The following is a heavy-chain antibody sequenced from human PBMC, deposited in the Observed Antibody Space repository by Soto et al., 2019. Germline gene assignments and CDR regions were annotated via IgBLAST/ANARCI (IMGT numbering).Heavy chain of an antibody. Sequence: EVQLVESGGCLVKPGESLRLSCAASGLSFSNAWMNWVRQAPGKGLEWVGQIRSKTDGGTIFYPAPVKDRFIISRDDSRNTLYLQMNSLKTEDTAVYYCTTAHPRGPDYWGQGTLVTVST. D-gene: IGHD5-12*01. J-gene: IGHJ4*02. CDR3: TTAHPRGPDY. V-gene: IGHV3-15*01. CDR1: GLSFSNAW. CDR2: IRSKTDGGTI.